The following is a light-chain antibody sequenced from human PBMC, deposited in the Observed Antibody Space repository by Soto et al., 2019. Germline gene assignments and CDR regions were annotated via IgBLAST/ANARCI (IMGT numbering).Light chain of an antibody. CDR2: DVS. Sequence: QSALTRPRSVSGSPGQSVTISCTGTSSDVGGYNYVSWYQQHPGKAPKLMIYDVSKRPSGVPDRFSGSKSGNTASLTISGLQAEDEADYYCCSYAGSYTPVVFGAGTTLTVL. CDR3: CSYAGSYTPVV. CDR1: SSDVGGYNY. J-gene: IGLJ2*01. V-gene: IGLV2-11*01.